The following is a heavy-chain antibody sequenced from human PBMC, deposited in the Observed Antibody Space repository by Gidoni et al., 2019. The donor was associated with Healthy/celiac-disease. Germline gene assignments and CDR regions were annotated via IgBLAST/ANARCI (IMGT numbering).Heavy chain of an antibody. CDR1: GFTFEEYA. J-gene: IGHJ6*02. CDR2: ISGDGGST. D-gene: IGHD3-3*01. CDR3: AKDRIPGYDFWSGYTYYYYYGMDV. Sequence: EVQLVESGGGVVQPGGSLSLSCAASGFTFEEYAMQWVRQAPGKGLEWVSLISGDGGSTYFADSVKGRFTISRDNSKNSLYLQMNSLRTEDTALYYCAKDRIPGYDFWSGYTYYYYYGMDVWGQGTTVTVSS. V-gene: IGHV3-43*02.